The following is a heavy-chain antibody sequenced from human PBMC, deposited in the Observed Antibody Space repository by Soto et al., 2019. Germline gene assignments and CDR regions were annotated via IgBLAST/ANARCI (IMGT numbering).Heavy chain of an antibody. D-gene: IGHD2-8*01. V-gene: IGHV3-23*01. CDR3: AKERDNGADRYYFDD. Sequence: PGGSLRHSWPASGSPVSSYSMTWVRPAPGKGLEWVSAISGSGDSTYYADSVKGRFTISRDQSKNTLYLQMHSLRAEDTAVYFCAKERDNGADRYYFDDWGQGTLVTVHS. J-gene: IGHJ4*02. CDR1: GSPVSSYS. CDR2: ISGSGDST.